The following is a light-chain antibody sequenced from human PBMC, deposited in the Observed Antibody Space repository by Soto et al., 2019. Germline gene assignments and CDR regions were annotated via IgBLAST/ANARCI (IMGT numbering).Light chain of an antibody. CDR2: GAS. CDR1: QSLSSNY. V-gene: IGKV3-20*01. J-gene: IGKJ1*01. CDR3: QQSADSLT. Sequence: EILLTQSPGTLSLSAGERATLSCRASQSLSSNYLAWYQQRPGQAPRLLIYGASTRATGIPDRFSRSGSGTDFTLTLSRLKPEEFARYYCQQSADSLTFGQGTQVEVK.